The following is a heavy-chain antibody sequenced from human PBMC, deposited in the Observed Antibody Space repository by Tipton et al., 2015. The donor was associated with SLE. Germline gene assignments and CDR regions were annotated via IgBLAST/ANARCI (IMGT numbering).Heavy chain of an antibody. V-gene: IGHV4-39*01. CDR2: IYYSGST. D-gene: IGHD1-26*01. J-gene: IGHJ4*02. CDR1: GGSISSSSYY. CDR3: ASFSELSLDY. Sequence: TLSLTCTVSGGSISSSSYYWGWIRQPPGKGLEWIGSIYYSGSTSYNPSLKSRVTISVDTSKNQFSLKLSSVTAADTAVYYCASFSELSLDYWGQGTLVTVSS.